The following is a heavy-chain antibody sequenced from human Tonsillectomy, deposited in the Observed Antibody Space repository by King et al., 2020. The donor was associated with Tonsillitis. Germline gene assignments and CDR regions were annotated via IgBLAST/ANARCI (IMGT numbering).Heavy chain of an antibody. V-gene: IGHV4-4*07. J-gene: IGHJ2*01. CDR3: VRYYYDSSGHWYFDI. CDR1: GGSISTYY. D-gene: IGHD3-22*01. Sequence: QLQESGPGLVKPSETLSLTCTVSGGSISTYYWNWFRQPAGKGLEWIGRISTRGSTNYNPSLKSRVTMSVDTSKNQFSLKLNSVTAADTAVYYCVRYYYDSSGHWYFDIWGRGTLVTVSS. CDR2: ISTRGST.